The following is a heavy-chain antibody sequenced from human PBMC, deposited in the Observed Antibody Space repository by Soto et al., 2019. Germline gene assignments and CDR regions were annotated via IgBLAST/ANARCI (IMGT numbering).Heavy chain of an antibody. V-gene: IGHV3-74*01. J-gene: IGHJ4*02. CDR2: INPDGSTT. Sequence: GGSLRLSCAASGFTFSTYWMNWVRQAPGKGLVWISLINPDGSTTTYADSVKGRFIISRDNTKNTVYLQMNILRVEDTAVYYCARDLRGSPDYWGQGTLVTVSS. CDR3: ARDLRGSPDY. D-gene: IGHD1-26*01. CDR1: GFTFSTYW.